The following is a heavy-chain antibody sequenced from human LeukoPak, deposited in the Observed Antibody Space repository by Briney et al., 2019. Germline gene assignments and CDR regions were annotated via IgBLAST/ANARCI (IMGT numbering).Heavy chain of an antibody. CDR3: AIRYSGSLAYDFDY. CDR1: GGTFSSYT. V-gene: IGHV1-69*02. D-gene: IGHD1-26*01. J-gene: IGHJ4*02. CDR2: IIPILGIA. Sequence: SVKVSCKASGGTFSSYTISWVRQAPGQGLEWMGRIIPILGIANYAQKFQGRVTITADKSTSTAYMELSSLRSEGTAVYYCAIRYSGSLAYDFDYWGQGTLVTVSS.